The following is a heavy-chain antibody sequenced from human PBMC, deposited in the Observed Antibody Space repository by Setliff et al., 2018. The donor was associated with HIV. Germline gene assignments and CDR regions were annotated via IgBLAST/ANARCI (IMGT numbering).Heavy chain of an antibody. Sequence: GSLRLSCTTSGFIFGDYAMSWVRQAPGKGLEWVGRIKSKTDGGTTDYAAPVKGRFTISRDDSKNTLYLQMNSLKTEDTAVYYCTPTLNYFGYWGQGTLVTVSS. J-gene: IGHJ4*02. V-gene: IGHV3-15*01. CDR3: TPTLNYFGY. CDR2: IKSKTDGGTT. CDR1: GFIFGDYA.